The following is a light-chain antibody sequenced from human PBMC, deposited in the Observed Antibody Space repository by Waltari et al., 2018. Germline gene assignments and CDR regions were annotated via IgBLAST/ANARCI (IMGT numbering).Light chain of an antibody. CDR2: NVN. CDR1: SSDVGSYDF. V-gene: IGLV2-18*02. J-gene: IGLJ3*02. Sequence: QSALIQPPSVSGSPGQSVTISCTGTSSDVGSYDFVSWYQQHPGTVPKPMTYNVNTRPSGVPDRFSGSKSGNTASMTISGLQAEDEADYYCCSYTTSATWVFGGGTKLTVL. CDR3: CSYTTSATWV.